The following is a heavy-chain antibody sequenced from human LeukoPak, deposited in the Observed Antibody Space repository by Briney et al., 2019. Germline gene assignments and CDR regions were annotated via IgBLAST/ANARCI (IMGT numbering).Heavy chain of an antibody. J-gene: IGHJ5*02. CDR3: ARWAFFRFLEWSRTSVWFDP. CDR1: GYSISSGYY. V-gene: IGHV4-38-2*02. Sequence: MPSETLSLTCTVSGYSISSGYYWGWIRQPPGKGLEWIGSIYHSGSTYYNPSLKSRVTISVDRSKNQFSLKLSSVTAADTAVYYCARWAFFRFLEWSRTSVWFDPWGQGTLVTVSS. D-gene: IGHD3-3*01. CDR2: IYHSGST.